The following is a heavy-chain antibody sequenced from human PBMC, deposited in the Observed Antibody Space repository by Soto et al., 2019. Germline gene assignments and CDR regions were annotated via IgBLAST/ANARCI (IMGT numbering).Heavy chain of an antibody. CDR2: IYYSGST. J-gene: IGHJ4*02. CDR1: GGSISSYY. D-gene: IGHD3-9*01. V-gene: IGHV4-59*01. Sequence: QVQLQESGPGLVKPSETLSLTCTVSGGSISSYYWSWIRQPPGKGLEWIGYIYYSGSTNYNPSLKSRVPISVDTSKNQFSLKLSSVTAADTAVYYCARLDAGYRVLVFDYWGQGTLVTVSS. CDR3: ARLDAGYRVLVFDY.